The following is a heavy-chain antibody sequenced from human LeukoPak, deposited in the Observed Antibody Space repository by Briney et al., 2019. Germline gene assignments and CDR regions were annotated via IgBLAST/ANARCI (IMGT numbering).Heavy chain of an antibody. J-gene: IGHJ4*02. V-gene: IGHV4-34*01. Sequence: SETLSLTCAVYGGSFSGYYWSWIRQPPGKGLEWIGEINHSGSTNYNPSLKSRVTISVDTSKNQFSPKLSSVTAADTAVYYCARGRNGSGSFVWGSYRPFDYWGQGTLVTVSS. CDR2: INHSGST. CDR3: ARGRNGSGSFVWGSYRPFDY. D-gene: IGHD3-16*02. CDR1: GGSFSGYY.